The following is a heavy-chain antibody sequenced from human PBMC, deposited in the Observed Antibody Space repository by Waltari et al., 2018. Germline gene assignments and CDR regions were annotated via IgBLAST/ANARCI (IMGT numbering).Heavy chain of an antibody. CDR1: GYSFINYG. V-gene: IGHV1-3*01. CDR3: VRDLTCGGPCLDDFFQL. D-gene: IGHD2-21*01. Sequence: QVPLVQSGSEVKKPGASVKVSCKASGYSFINYGFHWVRQAPGQRLEWMGWINGDNGNPQDSQSFQGKVTFSRDKPANTAYMELSSLKSADTAVYYCVRDLTCGGPCLDDFFQLSAQGPLITVSS. J-gene: IGHJ3*01. CDR2: INGDNGNP.